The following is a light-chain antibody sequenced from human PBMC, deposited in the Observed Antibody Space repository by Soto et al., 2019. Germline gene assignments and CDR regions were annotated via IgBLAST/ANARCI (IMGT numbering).Light chain of an antibody. Sequence: QLVLSQSPSASASLGASVNLTCTLSSGHTTYAIAWHQLQPEKGPRYLMRVKSDGSHTKGDGIPDRFSGSSSGAERYLTISSLQSEDEADYYCQSWGTGVWVFGGGTKLTVL. CDR2: VKSDGSH. J-gene: IGLJ3*02. CDR3: QSWGTGVWV. CDR1: SGHTTYA. V-gene: IGLV4-69*01.